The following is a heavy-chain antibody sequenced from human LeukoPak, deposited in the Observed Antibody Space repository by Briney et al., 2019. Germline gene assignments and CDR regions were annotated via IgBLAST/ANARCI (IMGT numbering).Heavy chain of an antibody. V-gene: IGHV4-34*01. J-gene: IGHJ4*02. CDR3: ARVSARGSY. D-gene: IGHD6-6*01. Sequence: SETLSLTCAVYGGSFSGYYWSWIRQPPGKGLEWIGEINHSGSTNYNPSLKSRVTISVDTSKNQFSLKLSSVTAADTAVYYCARVSARGSYWGQGTLVTVS. CDR1: GGSFSGYY. CDR2: INHSGST.